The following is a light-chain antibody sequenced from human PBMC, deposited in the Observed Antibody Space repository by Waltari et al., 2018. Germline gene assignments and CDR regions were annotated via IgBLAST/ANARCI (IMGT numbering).Light chain of an antibody. Sequence: QSALTQPASVSGSPGQSITISCTGTSSDVGGYTYVSWYQQHPDKAPKLMIYDVSNRPSGVSNRFSGSKSGNTASLTISGLQAEDEADYYCSSYTSSSTLVVFGGGTKLTVL. CDR1: SSDVGGYTY. CDR2: DVS. J-gene: IGLJ2*01. V-gene: IGLV2-14*03. CDR3: SSYTSSSTLVV.